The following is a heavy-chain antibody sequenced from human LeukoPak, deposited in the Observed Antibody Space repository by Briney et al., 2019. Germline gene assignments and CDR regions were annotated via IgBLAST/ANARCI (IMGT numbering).Heavy chain of an antibody. D-gene: IGHD3-22*01. V-gene: IGHV4-39*01. Sequence: PSETLSLTCTVSGGSISSSSYYWGWIRQPPGKGLEWIGSIYYSGSTYYNPSLNSRVTISVDTSKNQFSLKLSSVTAADTAVYYCARPATYYDSSGYYGTFDYWGQGTLVTVSS. J-gene: IGHJ4*02. CDR1: GGSISSSSYY. CDR2: IYYSGST. CDR3: ARPATYYDSSGYYGTFDY.